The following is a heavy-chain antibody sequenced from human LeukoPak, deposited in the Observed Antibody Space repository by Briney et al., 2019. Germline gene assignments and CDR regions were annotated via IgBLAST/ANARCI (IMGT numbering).Heavy chain of an antibody. CDR3: AGLIDCSGGICYTELPLDV. Sequence: ASVKVSFKASGYTFTGYYMHWVRQAPGQGLEWMGWINPNSGGPNYAQTFQGRVTMTRDTSISTAYMELSRLRSDDTAVYYCAGLIDCSGGICYTELPLDVWGKGTTVTVSS. CDR2: INPNSGGP. D-gene: IGHD2-15*01. V-gene: IGHV1-2*02. CDR1: GYTFTGYY. J-gene: IGHJ6*04.